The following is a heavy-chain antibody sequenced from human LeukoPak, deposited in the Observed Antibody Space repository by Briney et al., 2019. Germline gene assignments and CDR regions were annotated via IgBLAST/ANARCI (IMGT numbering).Heavy chain of an antibody. CDR2: INHSGST. J-gene: IGHJ5*02. CDR3: ARGRGIAVAVGNWFDP. CDR1: GGSFSGYY. D-gene: IGHD6-19*01. Sequence: SETLSLTCAVYGGSFSGYYWSWIRQPPGKGLEWIGEINHSGSTNYNPSLKSRVTISVDTSKNQSSLKLSSVTAADTAVYYCARGRGIAVAVGNWFDPWGQGTLVTVSS. V-gene: IGHV4-34*01.